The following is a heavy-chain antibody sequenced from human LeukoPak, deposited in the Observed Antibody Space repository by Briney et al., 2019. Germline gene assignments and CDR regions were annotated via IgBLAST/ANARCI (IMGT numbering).Heavy chain of an antibody. D-gene: IGHD1-26*01. Sequence: PGGSLRLSCAASGFTFSDYYMSWIRQAPGKGLEWVSYISSSGSTIYYADSVKGRFTISRDNAKNSLYLQMNSLRAEDTAVYYCARDWARPVGATKGVLGYWGQGTLVTVSS. CDR3: ARDWARPVGATKGVLGY. CDR2: ISSSGSTI. V-gene: IGHV3-11*04. CDR1: GFTFSDYY. J-gene: IGHJ4*02.